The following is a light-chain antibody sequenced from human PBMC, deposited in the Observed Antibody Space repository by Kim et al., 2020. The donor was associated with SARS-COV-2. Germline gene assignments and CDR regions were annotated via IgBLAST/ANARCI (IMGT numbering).Light chain of an antibody. CDR1: QGINNR. CDR3: QQANSFPLT. J-gene: IGKJ4*01. Sequence: SAAVGDRVTITCRASQGINNRLAWYQQKPGQGPKLLIYATSRLQSGGSSRFSGSGSGTDFTLTISSLQPEDVATYHCQQANSFPLTFGGGTKLEI. V-gene: IGKV1-12*01. CDR2: ATS.